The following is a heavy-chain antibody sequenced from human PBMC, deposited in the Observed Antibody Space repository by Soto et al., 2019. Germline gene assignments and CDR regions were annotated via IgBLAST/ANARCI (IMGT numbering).Heavy chain of an antibody. V-gene: IGHV3-48*03. CDR2: ISSSGSTI. CDR3: ARDPPIVVVPAAIRWGWYFDL. CDR1: GFTLSSYE. D-gene: IGHD2-2*02. J-gene: IGHJ2*01. Sequence: EGSLRLSCAASGFTLSSYEMNWVRQAPGKGLEWVSYISSSGSTIYYADSVKGRFTISRDNAKNSLYLQMNSLRDEDTAVYYCARDPPIVVVPAAIRWGWYFDLWGRGTLVTVSS.